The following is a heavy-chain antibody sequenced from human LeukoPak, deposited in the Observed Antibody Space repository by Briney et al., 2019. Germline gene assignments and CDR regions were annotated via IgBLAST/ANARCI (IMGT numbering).Heavy chain of an antibody. V-gene: IGHV3-21*01. CDR2: ISTSSIYI. J-gene: IGHJ5*02. CDR1: DFTFSSYS. D-gene: IGHD1-26*01. Sequence: GGSLLLSCAASDFTFSSYSMNWVRQAPGKGLEGVSSISTSSIYIYYADSVKGRFTISRDNAKNSLYLQMNSLRAEDTAVYYCAREKWELSGWFDPWGQGTLVTVSS. CDR3: AREKWELSGWFDP.